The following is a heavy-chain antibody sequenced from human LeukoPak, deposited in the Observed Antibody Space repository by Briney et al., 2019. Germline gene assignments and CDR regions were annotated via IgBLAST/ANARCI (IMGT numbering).Heavy chain of an antibody. D-gene: IGHD3-10*01. CDR1: GYTFTGYY. J-gene: IGHJ4*02. Sequence: ASVKVPCKASGYTFTGYYMYWVRQAPGQGLEWMGWIDPNSGGTNYAQKFQGRVTMTRDTSISTAYMELSRLTSDDTAVYYCASRGASGSYGIDYWGQGTLVTVSS. V-gene: IGHV1-2*02. CDR3: ASRGASGSYGIDY. CDR2: IDPNSGGT.